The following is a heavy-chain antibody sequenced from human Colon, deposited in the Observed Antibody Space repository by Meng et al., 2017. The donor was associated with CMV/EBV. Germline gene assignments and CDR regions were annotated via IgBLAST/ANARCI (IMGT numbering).Heavy chain of an antibody. CDR1: GFTSTTHG. D-gene: IGHD3-9*01. Sequence: GGSLRLSCAVSGFTSTTHGMHWVRQAPGKGLEWVAFIAYDGSKTLHADSVKGRFTISRDKSNNTLYLQMNSLRPDDTAVYYCAKEFPSLKLVSYHYYAMDVWGQGTTVTVSS. V-gene: IGHV3-30*02. CDR3: AKEFPSLKLVSYHYYAMDV. CDR2: IAYDGSKT. J-gene: IGHJ6*02.